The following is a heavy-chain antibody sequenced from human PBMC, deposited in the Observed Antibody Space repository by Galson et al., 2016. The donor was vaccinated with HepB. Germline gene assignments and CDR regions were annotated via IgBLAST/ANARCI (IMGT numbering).Heavy chain of an antibody. D-gene: IGHD4-17*01. CDR1: GGSISNYY. Sequence: SLTCTVSGGSISNYYWSWFRQPPGKGPEWIGQTYYSGYTNYSPSLKSRVTISLDSSQNQISLRVRSVTAADTAVYYCARARRGTTSSFEYWGQGVLVTVSS. J-gene: IGHJ4*02. CDR2: TYYSGYT. CDR3: ARARRGTTSSFEY. V-gene: IGHV4-59*01.